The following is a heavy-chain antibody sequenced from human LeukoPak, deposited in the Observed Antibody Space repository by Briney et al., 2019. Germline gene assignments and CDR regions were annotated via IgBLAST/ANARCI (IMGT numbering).Heavy chain of an antibody. CDR1: GGSISSYY. V-gene: IGHV4-59*01. CDR3: ARWGFGSRIFGY. Sequence: SETLSLTCTVSGGSISSYYWSWIRQPPGKGLEWIGYIYYSGSTNYNPSLKSRVTISVDTSKNQFSLNLSSVTAADTAVYYCARWGFGSRIFGYWGPGTLVTVSS. CDR2: IYYSGST. D-gene: IGHD3-10*01. J-gene: IGHJ4*02.